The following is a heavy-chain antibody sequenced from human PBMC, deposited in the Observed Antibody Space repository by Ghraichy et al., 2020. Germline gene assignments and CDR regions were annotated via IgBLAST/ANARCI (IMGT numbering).Heavy chain of an antibody. CDR3: ARDHSSGWYGVYYYYMDV. CDR1: GFTFSSYA. Sequence: GGSLRLSCAASGFTFSSYAMHWVRQAPGKGLEWVAVISYDGSNKYYADSVKGRFTISRDNSKNTLYLQMNSLRAEDTAVYYCARDHSSGWYGVYYYYMDVWGKGTTVTVSS. CDR2: ISYDGSNK. D-gene: IGHD6-19*01. V-gene: IGHV3-30*04. J-gene: IGHJ6*03.